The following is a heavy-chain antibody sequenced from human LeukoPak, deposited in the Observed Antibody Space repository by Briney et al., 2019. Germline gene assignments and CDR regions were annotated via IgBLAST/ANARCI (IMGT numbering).Heavy chain of an antibody. CDR1: GSTFTSYY. D-gene: IGHD2-15*01. Sequence: ASVKVSCKASGSTFTSYYMHWVRQAPGQGLEWMGIINPSGGSTSYAQKFQGRVTMTRDTSTSTVYMELSSLRSEDTAVYYCASALGYCSGGSCYSTPEFDYWGQGTLVTVSS. J-gene: IGHJ4*02. V-gene: IGHV1-46*01. CDR3: ASALGYCSGGSCYSTPEFDY. CDR2: INPSGGST.